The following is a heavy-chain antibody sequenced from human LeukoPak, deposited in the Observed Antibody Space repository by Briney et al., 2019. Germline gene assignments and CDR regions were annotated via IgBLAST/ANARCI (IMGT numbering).Heavy chain of an antibody. Sequence: GGTLRLSCAASGFTFSSYGMSWVRQAPGKGLEWVSAISGSGGSTYYADSVKGRFTISRDNSKNTLYLQMNSLRAEDTAVYYCAKPMGSGYYSKLNFAYWGQGPLVTVSS. D-gene: IGHD3-22*01. J-gene: IGHJ4*02. CDR2: ISGSGGST. V-gene: IGHV3-23*01. CDR3: AKPMGSGYYSKLNFAY. CDR1: GFTFSSYG.